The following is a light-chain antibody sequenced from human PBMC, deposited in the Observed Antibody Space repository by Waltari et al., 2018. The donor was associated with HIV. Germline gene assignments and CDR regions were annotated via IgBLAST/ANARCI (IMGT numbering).Light chain of an antibody. J-gene: IGLJ2*01. Sequence: SYVLTQPPSVSVAPGQTANITCAEGKLGGHNVPWYQQKPGQAPGLVVFDDSDRPSGIPERFSGSKSGNTATLTISRVEAGDEADYYCQVWHSGSDGHVVFGGGTKLTVL. V-gene: IGLV3-21*02. CDR2: DDS. CDR1: KLGGHN. CDR3: QVWHSGSDGHVV.